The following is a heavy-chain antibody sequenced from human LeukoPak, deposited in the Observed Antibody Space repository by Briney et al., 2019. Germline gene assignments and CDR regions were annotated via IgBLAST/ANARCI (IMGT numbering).Heavy chain of an antibody. V-gene: IGHV3-30*18. CDR1: GFTFSSYG. Sequence: PGRSLRLSCAASGFTFSSYGMHWVRQAPGKGLEWVAVISYDGSNKYYADSVKGRFTISRDNSKNTLYLQMTSLRAEDTAVYSCANLLLEWLFGGGPDAFDIWGQGTMVTVSS. CDR2: ISYDGSNK. D-gene: IGHD3-3*01. J-gene: IGHJ3*02. CDR3: ANLLLEWLFGGGPDAFDI.